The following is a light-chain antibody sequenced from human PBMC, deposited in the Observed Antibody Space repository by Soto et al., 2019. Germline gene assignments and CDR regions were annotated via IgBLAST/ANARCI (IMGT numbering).Light chain of an antibody. CDR2: GAS. V-gene: IGKV3-20*01. Sequence: EIVTTHSPATLSVSPWERATLSSSASQSVSIAYLAWYQQKPGQAPRLLIYGASSRATGIPDRFSGSGSGTDFTLAISRLEPEDFAVYYCQQYGSSGTFGQATTVDIK. J-gene: IGKJ1*01. CDR3: QQYGSSGT. CDR1: QSVSIAY.